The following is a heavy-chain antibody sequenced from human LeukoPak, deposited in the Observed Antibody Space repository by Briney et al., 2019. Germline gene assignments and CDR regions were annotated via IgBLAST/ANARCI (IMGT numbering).Heavy chain of an antibody. Sequence: GGSLRLSCAASGFTFSSYAMHRVRQAPGKGLEWVAVISYDGSNKYYADSVKGRFTISRDNSKNTLYLQMNSLRAEDTAVYYCARDSQMTTVTWYYFDYWGQGTLVTVSS. J-gene: IGHJ4*02. CDR3: ARDSQMTTVTWYYFDY. V-gene: IGHV3-30-3*01. D-gene: IGHD4-17*01. CDR2: ISYDGSNK. CDR1: GFTFSSYA.